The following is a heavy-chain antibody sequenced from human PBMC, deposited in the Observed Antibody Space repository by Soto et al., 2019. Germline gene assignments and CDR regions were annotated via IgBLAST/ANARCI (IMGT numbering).Heavy chain of an antibody. CDR1: GFTFSSYG. Sequence: GGSLRLSCAASGFTFSSYGMHWVRQAPGKGLEWVAVISYDGSNKYYADSVKGRFTISRDNSKNTLYLQMNSLRAEDTAVYYCAKSGGSSLAPNFDYWGQGTLVTVSS. V-gene: IGHV3-30*18. CDR2: ISYDGSNK. D-gene: IGHD6-6*01. J-gene: IGHJ4*02. CDR3: AKSGGSSLAPNFDY.